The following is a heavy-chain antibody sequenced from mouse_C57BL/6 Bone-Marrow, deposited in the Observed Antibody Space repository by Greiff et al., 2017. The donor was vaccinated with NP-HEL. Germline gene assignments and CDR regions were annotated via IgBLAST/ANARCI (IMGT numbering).Heavy chain of an antibody. J-gene: IGHJ1*03. CDR3: ARRILRWYFDV. D-gene: IGHD1-1*01. V-gene: IGHV1-63*01. Sequence: VQLVESGAELVRPGTSVKMSCKASGYTFTNYWIGWAKQRPGHGLEWIGDIYPGGGYTNYNEKFKGKATLTADKSSSTAYMQFSSLTSEDSAIYYCARRILRWYFDVWGTGTTVTVSS. CDR1: GYTFTNYW. CDR2: IYPGGGYT.